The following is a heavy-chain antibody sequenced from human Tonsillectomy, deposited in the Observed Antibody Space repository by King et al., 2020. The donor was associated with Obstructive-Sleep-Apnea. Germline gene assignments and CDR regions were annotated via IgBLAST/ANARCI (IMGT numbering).Heavy chain of an antibody. CDR2: ISPNSGAT. D-gene: IGHD3-10*01. J-gene: IGHJ4*02. CDR3: ARDMSAYDSTSPAY. Sequence: VQLVESGAEVKKPGASVKVSCKASGYTFTGYYIHWVRQAPGQGLEWMVWISPNSGATKYAQKFQDRLTMTRDTSISTAYMDLRRLRSDDTAIYYCARDMSAYDSTSPAYWGQGTLVTVSS. V-gene: IGHV1-2*02. CDR1: GYTFTGYY.